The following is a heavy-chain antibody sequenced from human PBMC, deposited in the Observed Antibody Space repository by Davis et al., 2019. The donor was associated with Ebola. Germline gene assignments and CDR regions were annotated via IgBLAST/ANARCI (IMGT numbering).Heavy chain of an antibody. CDR2: TSYDGIDK. CDR3: AKDKVGQPLDYLDY. J-gene: IGHJ4*01. CDR1: GLTFIFYV. V-gene: IGHV3-30*18. Sequence: GESLKISCAASGLTFIFYVVNWVRQAPGKGLEWVAVTSYDGIDKYYADSVKGRFTISRDNSRNTLYLQMNSLRAEDTAIYYCAKDKVGQPLDYLDYWGQGVLVTVSS. D-gene: IGHD1-1*01.